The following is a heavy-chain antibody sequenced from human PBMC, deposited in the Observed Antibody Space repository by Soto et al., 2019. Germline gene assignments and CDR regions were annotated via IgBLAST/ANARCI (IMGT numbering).Heavy chain of an antibody. J-gene: IGHJ4*02. V-gene: IGHV3-33*01. CDR1: GFSFSTYG. D-gene: IGHD2-2*01. CDR3: VRDLREDGCSSSSCFYFDY. CDR2: IWDDGTNK. Sequence: QVQLVESGGGVVQPGRSLRLSRAASGFSFSTYGMHWVRQAPGKGLEWVAVIWDDGTNKYYADSVKGRFTISRDNSKNTLYLQMNSLRAEDTAVYYCVRDLREDGCSSSSCFYFDYWGQGTLVTVSS.